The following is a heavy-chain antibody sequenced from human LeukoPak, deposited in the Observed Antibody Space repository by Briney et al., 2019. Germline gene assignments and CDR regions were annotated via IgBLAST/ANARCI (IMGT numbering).Heavy chain of an antibody. D-gene: IGHD4-17*01. Sequence: SETLSLTCAVSGGSISSSNWRSWVRQPPRKGLEWSGSIYHIGITYYNPSLKSRVTISVDTSKNQFSPKLSAVTAADTAVYYCARERGDYAFDIWGQGTMVTVSS. J-gene: IGHJ3*02. CDR1: GGSISSSNW. CDR2: IYHIGIT. CDR3: ARERGDYAFDI. V-gene: IGHV4-4*02.